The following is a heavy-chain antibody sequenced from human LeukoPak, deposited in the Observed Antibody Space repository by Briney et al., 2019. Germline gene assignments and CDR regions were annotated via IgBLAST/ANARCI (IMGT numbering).Heavy chain of an antibody. D-gene: IGHD3-9*01. CDR3: ARWFTITSGDYDILTSSYHRGMDV. V-gene: IGHV1-2*06. J-gene: IGHJ6*02. CDR2: INPNSGGT. Sequence: ASVKVSCKASGYTLTGYYIHWVRQAPGQGLEWMGRINPNSGGTNYAQKFQGRVTMTRDMSISTAYMELSRLTSDDTAVYYCARWFTITSGDYDILTSSYHRGMDVWGQGTTVTVSS. CDR1: GYTLTGYY.